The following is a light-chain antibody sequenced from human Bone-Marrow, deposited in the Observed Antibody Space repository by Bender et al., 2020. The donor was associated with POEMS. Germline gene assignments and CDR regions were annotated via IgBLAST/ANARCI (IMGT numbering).Light chain of an antibody. CDR3: RSYTSSNTVVV. CDR2: DVT. CDR1: TSDVGGYNY. V-gene: IGLV2-14*01. J-gene: IGLJ2*01. Sequence: HSALTQPASMSGSPGQSITISCTGTTSDVGGYNYVSWYQQHPGKVPKLLIYDVTYRPSGVSNRFPGSKAGNTASLTISGHQAEDEADYYCRSYTSSNTVVVFGGGTKLTVL.